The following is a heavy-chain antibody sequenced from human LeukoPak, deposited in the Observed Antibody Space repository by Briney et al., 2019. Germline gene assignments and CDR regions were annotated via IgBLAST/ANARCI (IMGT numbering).Heavy chain of an antibody. J-gene: IGHJ6*02. CDR2: INHSGST. V-gene: IGHV4-34*01. D-gene: IGHD1-26*01. CDR3: ARGTGGVGATTDAYYYYGMDV. CDR1: GGSFSGYY. Sequence: SETLSLTCAVYGGSFSGYYWSWIRQPPGKGLEWIGEINHSGSTNYNPSPKSRVTISVDTSKNQFSLKLSSVTAADTAVYYCARGTGGVGATTDAYYYYGMDVWGQGTTVTVSS.